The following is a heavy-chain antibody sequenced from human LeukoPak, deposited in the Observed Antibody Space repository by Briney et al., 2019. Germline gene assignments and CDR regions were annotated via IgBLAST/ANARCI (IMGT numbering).Heavy chain of an antibody. V-gene: IGHV3-30*14. CDR1: GFTFSSYA. CDR2: ISYDGSNK. CDR3: ARAGDGYGGHAFDI. D-gene: IGHD5-24*01. J-gene: IGHJ3*02. Sequence: HPGRSLRLSCAASGFTFSSYAMHWVRQAPGKGLEWVAVISYDGSNKYYADSVKGRFTISRDNSKNTLYLQMNSLRAEDTAVYYCARAGDGYGGHAFDIWGQGTMVTVSS.